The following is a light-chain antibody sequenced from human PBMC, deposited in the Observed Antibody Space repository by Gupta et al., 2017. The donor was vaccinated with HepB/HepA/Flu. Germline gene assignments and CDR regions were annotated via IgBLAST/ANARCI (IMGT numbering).Light chain of an antibody. CDR1: SSNIGENT. CDR2: SNN. V-gene: IGLV1-44*01. CDR3: AAWDDSLSGVV. J-gene: IGLJ2*01. Sequence: QSVLTQPPSVSATPGHRVPISCSGSSSNIGENTVNWYQQLPGTAPKVLIYSNNQRSSGVPDRFSGSKSGTSASLAISGLQSDDEADYYCAAWDDSLSGVVFGGGTKLTVL.